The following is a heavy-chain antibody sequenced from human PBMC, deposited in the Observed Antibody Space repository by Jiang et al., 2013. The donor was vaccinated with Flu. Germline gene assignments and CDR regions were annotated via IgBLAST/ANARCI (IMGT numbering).Heavy chain of an antibody. D-gene: IGHD1-26*01. CDR3: ARMGWELPSPNAFDI. CDR2: IDWDDDK. CDR1: GFSLSTSGMC. V-gene: IGHV2-70*01. J-gene: IGHJ3*02. Sequence: LVKPTQTLTLTCTFSGFSLSTSGMCGSWIRQPPGKALEWLALIDWDDDKYYSTSLKTRLTISKDTSKNQVVLTMTNMDPVDTATYYCARMGWELPSPNAFDIWGQGTMVTVSS.